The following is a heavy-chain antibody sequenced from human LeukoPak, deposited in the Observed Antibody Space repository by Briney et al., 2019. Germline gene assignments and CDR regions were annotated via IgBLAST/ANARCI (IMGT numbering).Heavy chain of an antibody. J-gene: IGHJ4*02. CDR2: INPSGGST. D-gene: IGHD4-17*01. CDR3: AAGDLVYDY. CDR1: GYTFTTYY. Sequence: ASVXVSCKASGYTFTTYYMHWVRQAPGQGLEWMGIINPSGGSTGYAQKFQGRVTMTRDTSTSTVYMELSSLRSEDTAVYYCAAGDLVYDYWGQGTLVTVSS. V-gene: IGHV1-46*01.